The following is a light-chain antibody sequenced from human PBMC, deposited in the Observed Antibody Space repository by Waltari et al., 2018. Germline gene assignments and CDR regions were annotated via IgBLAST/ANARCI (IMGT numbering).Light chain of an antibody. Sequence: EIVLTQSPGTLSLSPGASATLSCRAGQSLSSNYVAWYQQKPGQPPRLLISAASRRGTGIPDRFSGSGSGTDFTLTIRRLEPGDFAVYYCQHHGSSPPFGGGTKVEI. V-gene: IGKV3-20*01. J-gene: IGKJ4*01. CDR1: QSLSSNY. CDR3: QHHGSSPP. CDR2: AAS.